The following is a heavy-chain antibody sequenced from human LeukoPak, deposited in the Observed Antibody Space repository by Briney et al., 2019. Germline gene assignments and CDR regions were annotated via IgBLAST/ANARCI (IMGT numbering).Heavy chain of an antibody. Sequence: PSETLSLTCTVSGGSISSSSYYWGWIRQPPGKGLEWIGSIYYSGGTYYNPSLKSRVTISVDTSKNQFPLKLSSVTAADTAVYYCARAPIAAAGNFDYWGQGTLVTVSS. CDR2: IYYSGGT. CDR3: ARAPIAAAGNFDY. V-gene: IGHV4-39*06. CDR1: GGSISSSSYY. J-gene: IGHJ4*02. D-gene: IGHD6-13*01.